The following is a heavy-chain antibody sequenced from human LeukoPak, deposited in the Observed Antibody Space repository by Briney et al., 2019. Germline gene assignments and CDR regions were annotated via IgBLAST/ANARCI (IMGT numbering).Heavy chain of an antibody. D-gene: IGHD6-13*01. V-gene: IGHV4-59*02. CDR3: ARGFRGSNFLFDY. CDR1: GGSVSGYF. Sequence: SETLSLTCIVSGGSVSGYFWTWIRQPPGKELEWIGYIEYSGSTNYNPSLRSRVTISVDTSKNQFSLRLNSVTAADTAVYYCARGFRGSNFLFDYWGQGTLVTVSS. CDR2: IEYSGST. J-gene: IGHJ4*02.